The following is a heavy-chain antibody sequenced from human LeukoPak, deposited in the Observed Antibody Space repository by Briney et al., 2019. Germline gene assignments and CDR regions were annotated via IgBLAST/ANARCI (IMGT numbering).Heavy chain of an antibody. CDR1: GFTFSSYG. J-gene: IGHJ4*02. V-gene: IGHV3-30*18. CDR2: ISYDGSNK. D-gene: IGHD3-22*01. Sequence: GGSLRLSCAASGFTFSSYGMHWVRQAPGKGLEWVAVISYDGSNKYYADSVKGRFTISRDNSKNTLYMQMNSLRAEDTAVYYCAKMQTMYKYDSSGYYNDHWGQGTLVTVSS. CDR3: AKMQTMYKYDSSGYYNDH.